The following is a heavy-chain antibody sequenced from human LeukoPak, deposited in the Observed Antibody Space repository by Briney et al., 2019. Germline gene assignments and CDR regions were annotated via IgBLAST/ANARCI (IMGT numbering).Heavy chain of an antibody. D-gene: IGHD5-18*01. CDR3: ARGPPRRGYNYGGDAFDI. CDR2: IIPIFGTA. Sequence: SVKVSCKASGGTFSSYAISWVRQAPGQGLEWMGGIIPIFGTANYAQKFQGRVTITTDESTSTAYMELSSLRSEDTAVYYCARGPPRRGYNYGGDAFDIWGQGTMVTVSS. V-gene: IGHV1-69*05. J-gene: IGHJ3*02. CDR1: GGTFSSYA.